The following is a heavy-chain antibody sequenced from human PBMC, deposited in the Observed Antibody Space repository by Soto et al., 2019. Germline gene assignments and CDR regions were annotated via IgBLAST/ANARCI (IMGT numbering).Heavy chain of an antibody. CDR3: VRGGGRDSPSMYYYTGMDV. CDR2: IYGSGCLYASGTT. Sequence: QVQLQESGPGLVRPSETLSLTCTVSGGSISEFYWSWIRQPAGKGMAWIGRIYGSGCLYASGTTTHNPSLKRRNTMSVHMSKNQVSLQLTPATAPHTAVYYCVRGGGRDSPSMYYYTGMDVWGQGTTVTVSS. J-gene: IGHJ6*02. D-gene: IGHD1-26*01. CDR1: GGSISEFY. V-gene: IGHV4-4*07.